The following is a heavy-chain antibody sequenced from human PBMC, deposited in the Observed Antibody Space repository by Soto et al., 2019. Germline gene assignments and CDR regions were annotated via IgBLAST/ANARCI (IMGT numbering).Heavy chain of an antibody. CDR1: GGTFSSYA. CDR3: ASVYYYDSSGTLNWFDP. D-gene: IGHD3-22*01. CDR2: IIPIFGTA. J-gene: IGHJ5*02. Sequence: ASVKVSCKASGGTFSSYAISWVRQAPGQGLEWMGGIIPIFGTANYAQKFQGRVTITADKSTSTAYMELSSLRSEDTAVYYCASVYYYDSSGTLNWFDPWGQGTLVTISS. V-gene: IGHV1-69*06.